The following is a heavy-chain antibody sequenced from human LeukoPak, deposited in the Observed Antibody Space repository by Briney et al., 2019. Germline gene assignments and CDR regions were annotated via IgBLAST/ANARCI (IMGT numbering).Heavy chain of an antibody. V-gene: IGHV4-59*08. Sequence: SETLSLTCTVSGGSISSYYWSWIRQPPGKGLEWIGYIYCSGSTNYNPSLKSRVTISVDTSKNQFSLKLSSVTAADTVVYYCARHADSSGWSYYFDYWGQGTLVTVSS. J-gene: IGHJ4*02. CDR3: ARHADSSGWSYYFDY. CDR1: GGSISSYY. CDR2: IYCSGST. D-gene: IGHD6-19*01.